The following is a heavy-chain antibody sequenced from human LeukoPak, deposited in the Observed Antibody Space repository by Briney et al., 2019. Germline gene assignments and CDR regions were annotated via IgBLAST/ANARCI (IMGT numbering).Heavy chain of an antibody. Sequence: GRSLRLSCAASGFTFSSYGMHWVRQAPGMGLEWVAVISYDGSNKYYADSVKGRFTISRDNSKNTLYLQMNSLRAEDTAVYYCAKVLWWGYGSGSYSDFDYWGQGTLVTVSS. CDR2: ISYDGSNK. CDR3: AKVLWWGYGSGSYSDFDY. J-gene: IGHJ4*02. D-gene: IGHD3-10*01. CDR1: GFTFSSYG. V-gene: IGHV3-30*18.